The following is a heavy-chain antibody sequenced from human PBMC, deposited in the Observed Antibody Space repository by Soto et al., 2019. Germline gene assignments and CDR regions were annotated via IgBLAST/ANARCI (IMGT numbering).Heavy chain of an antibody. Sequence: ASVKVSCKASGYTFTSYGISWVRQAPGQGLEWMGWISAYNGNTNYAQKLQGRVTMTTDTSTSTAYMELRSLRSDDTAVYYCARVFLEWLLSEPTFDYWGQGTLVTVSS. J-gene: IGHJ4*02. CDR1: GYTFTSYG. CDR3: ARVFLEWLLSEPTFDY. V-gene: IGHV1-18*01. CDR2: ISAYNGNT. D-gene: IGHD3-3*01.